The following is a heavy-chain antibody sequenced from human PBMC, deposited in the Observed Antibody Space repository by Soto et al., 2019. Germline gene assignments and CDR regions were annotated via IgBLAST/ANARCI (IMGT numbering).Heavy chain of an antibody. D-gene: IGHD3-10*01. J-gene: IGHJ4*02. V-gene: IGHV6-1*01. CDR1: GDSVSSTSAA. Sequence: QVQLQQSGPGLVKPSQTLSLTCAISGDSVSSTSAAWNWIRQSPSRGLEWLGRTYYNSRWYTDYAVSVKSRLTINAYTSKNHVSLNLNSVTPGDTALYYCAVNYYDSGSYYSSFDYWGQGTLVTVSS. CDR3: AVNYYDSGSYYSSFDY. CDR2: TYYNSRWYT.